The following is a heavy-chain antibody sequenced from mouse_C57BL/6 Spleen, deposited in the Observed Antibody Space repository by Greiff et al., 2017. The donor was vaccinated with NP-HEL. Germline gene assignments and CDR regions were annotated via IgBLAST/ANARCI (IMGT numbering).Heavy chain of an antibody. V-gene: IGHV1-62-2*01. CDR3: ARHEDNNGNWDYAMDY. CDR2: FYPGSGSI. D-gene: IGHD2-1*01. J-gene: IGHJ4*01. Sequence: VQLVESGAELVKPGASVTLSCKASGYTFTEYTIHWVKQRSGQGLEWIGWFYPGSGSIKYNEKFKDKATLTADKSSSTVYMELSRLTSEDSAVYFCARHEDNNGNWDYAMDYWGQGTSVTVSS. CDR1: GYTFTEYT.